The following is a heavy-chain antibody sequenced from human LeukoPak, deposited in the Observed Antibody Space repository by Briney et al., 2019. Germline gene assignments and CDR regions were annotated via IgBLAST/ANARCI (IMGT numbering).Heavy chain of an antibody. D-gene: IGHD1-14*01. J-gene: IGHJ3*02. CDR2: INHSGST. CDR1: GGSFSGYY. V-gene: IGHV4-34*01. CDR3: ARGGIPTHDAFDI. Sequence: SETLSLTCAVYGGSFSGYYWSWIRQPPGKGLEWIGEINHSGSTNYNPSLKSRVTISVDTSKNQFSLKLSSVTAADTAVYYCARGGIPTHDAFDIWGQGTMVTVSS.